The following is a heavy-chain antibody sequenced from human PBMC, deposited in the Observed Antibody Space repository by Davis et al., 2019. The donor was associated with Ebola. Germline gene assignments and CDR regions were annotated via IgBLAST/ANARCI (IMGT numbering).Heavy chain of an antibody. CDR2: IGSSSDYL. D-gene: IGHD3-10*01. J-gene: IGHJ6*02. CDR1: GFNFNVYT. CDR3: AKVGYYFGSGGYYGMDV. V-gene: IGHV3-21*04. Sequence: GESLKISCAASGFNFNVYTMNWVRQAPGKGLEWVSSIGSSSDYLYYSDSVRGRFTISRDNAKNSLDLQMNSLRAEDTALYYCAKVGYYFGSGGYYGMDVWGQGTTVTVSS.